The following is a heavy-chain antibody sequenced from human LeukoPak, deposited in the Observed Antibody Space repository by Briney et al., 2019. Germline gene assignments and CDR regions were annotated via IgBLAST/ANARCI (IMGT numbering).Heavy chain of an antibody. CDR2: INPNSGGT. Sequence: GRSLRLSCAASGFTLSSYAMHWVRQAPGQGLEWMGWINPNSGGTNYAQKFQGWVTMTRDTSISTAYMELSRLRSDDTAVYYCARDLGYCSGGSCYGGYYLDYGGRGTLVTVSS. D-gene: IGHD2-15*01. V-gene: IGHV1-2*04. CDR1: GFTLSSYA. J-gene: IGHJ4*02. CDR3: ARDLGYCSGGSCYGGYYLDY.